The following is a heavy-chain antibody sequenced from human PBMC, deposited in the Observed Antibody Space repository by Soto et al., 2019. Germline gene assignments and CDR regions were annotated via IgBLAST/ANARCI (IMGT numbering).Heavy chain of an antibody. CDR3: AKDSDPLTTVTPWHDY. CDR1: GFTFSSYG. J-gene: IGHJ4*02. D-gene: IGHD4-4*01. Sequence: GGSLRLSCAASGFTFSSYGMHWVRQAPGKGLEWVAVISYDGSNKYYADSVKGRFTISRDNSKNTLYLQMNSLRAEDTAVYYCAKDSDPLTTVTPWHDYWGQGTLVTVSS. CDR2: ISYDGSNK. V-gene: IGHV3-30*18.